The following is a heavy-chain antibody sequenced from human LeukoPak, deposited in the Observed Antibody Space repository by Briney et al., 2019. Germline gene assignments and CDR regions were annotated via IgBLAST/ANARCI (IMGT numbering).Heavy chain of an antibody. V-gene: IGHV3-23*01. CDR2: ISGSGTST. CDR3: AKDKSVRGWYFTGDC. CDR1: GFIFSSYA. D-gene: IGHD6-19*01. Sequence: PGGSLRLSCAASGFIFSSYAMTWVRQAPGKGLEWVSGISGSGTSTYYADSVKGRFTISRDNSKNTLYLQMSSLRAEDTAVYYCAKDKSVRGWYFTGDCWGQGTLVTVSS. J-gene: IGHJ4*02.